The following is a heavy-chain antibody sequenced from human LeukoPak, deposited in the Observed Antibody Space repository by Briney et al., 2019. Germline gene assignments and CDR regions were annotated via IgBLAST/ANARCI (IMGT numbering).Heavy chain of an antibody. D-gene: IGHD4-11*01. V-gene: IGHV3-11*01. CDR2: IGSSGSTI. J-gene: IGHJ4*02. CDR1: GFTFSDYY. CDR3: ARSDYPFDY. Sequence: GGSLRLSCAASGFTFSDYYMSWIRQAPGKGREWVSNIGSSGSTINYADSVKGRFSISRDNTKNSLYLQMNSLRAEDTAVYYCARSDYPFDYWGQGTLVTVSS.